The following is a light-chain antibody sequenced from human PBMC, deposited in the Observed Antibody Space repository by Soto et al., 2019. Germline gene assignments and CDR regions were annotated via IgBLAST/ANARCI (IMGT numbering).Light chain of an antibody. CDR2: ATS. J-gene: IGKJ1*01. V-gene: IGKV3-15*01. Sequence: EIVMTHSPSTLSVSPLERATLSCRSSQSVGSNLAWYQQKPGQAPRLLIFATSARATGIPARFSGGGSGTEFTLTISSLQSEDFAVYYCQQYNNWPPGTFGQGTKVDIK. CDR1: QSVGSN. CDR3: QQYNNWPPGT.